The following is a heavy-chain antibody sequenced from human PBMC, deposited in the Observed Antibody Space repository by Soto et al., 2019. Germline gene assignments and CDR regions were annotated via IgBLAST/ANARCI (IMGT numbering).Heavy chain of an antibody. J-gene: IGHJ5*02. CDR3: ARGHRGVVNWFDP. CDR1: GYTFTNFG. D-gene: IGHD3-3*01. CDR2: IATYNSNK. Sequence: ASVKVSCKHSGYTFTNFGLSCVRQAPAQGLEWMGWIATYNSNKNYAQKVKGRLTLXTDTSTSTCYMILKSLEYDETAVYDCARGHRGVVNWFDPWG. V-gene: IGHV1-18*01.